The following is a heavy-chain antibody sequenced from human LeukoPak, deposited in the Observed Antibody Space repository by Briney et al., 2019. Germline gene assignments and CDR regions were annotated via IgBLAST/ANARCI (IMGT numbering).Heavy chain of an antibody. V-gene: IGHV4-34*01. CDR1: GGSFSSYY. CDR2: INHSGST. J-gene: IGHJ5*02. CDR3: ARGRRSSWYWFDP. Sequence: PSETLSLTCAVYGGSFSSYYWSWIRQPPGKGLEWIGEINHSGSTNYNPSLKSRVTISVDTSKNQFSLKLSSVIAADTSVYYCARGRRSSWYWFDPWGQGTLVTVSS. D-gene: IGHD6-13*01.